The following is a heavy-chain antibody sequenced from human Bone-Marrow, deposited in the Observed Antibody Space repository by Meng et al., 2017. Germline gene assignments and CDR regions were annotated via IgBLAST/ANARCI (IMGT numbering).Heavy chain of an antibody. J-gene: IGHJ6*02. CDR3: ATGEGYDSSAYPGDNGLDV. CDR1: GGSTSSSSHY. CDR2: IYLSGTT. Sequence: SETLSLTCTVFGGSTSSSSHYCGWIRQPPGKGLEWIETIYLSGTTYYNPSLKSRVTMSLDTSQNQFSLNLRSVTAADTAVYYCATGEGYDSSAYPGDNGLDVWGQGTTVTVSS. D-gene: IGHD3-22*01. V-gene: IGHV4-39*07.